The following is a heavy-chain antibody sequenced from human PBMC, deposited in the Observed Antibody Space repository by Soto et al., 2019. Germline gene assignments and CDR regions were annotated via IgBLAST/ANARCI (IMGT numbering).Heavy chain of an antibody. J-gene: IGHJ4*02. D-gene: IGHD2-15*01. CDR1: GFTFSSYA. CDR2: ISGSGGST. V-gene: IGHV3-23*01. Sequence: GESLKISCAASGFTFSSYAMSWVRQAPGKGLEWVSAISGSGGSTYYADSVKGRFTISRDNSKNTLYLQMNSLRAEDTAVYYCAKGPYIVVVGGQGTLVTVSS. CDR3: AKGPYIVVV.